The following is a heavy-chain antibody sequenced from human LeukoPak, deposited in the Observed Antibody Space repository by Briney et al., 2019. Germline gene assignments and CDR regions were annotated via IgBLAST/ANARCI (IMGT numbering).Heavy chain of an antibody. CDR1: GGSFSGYY. V-gene: IGHV4-34*01. CDR2: INHSGST. D-gene: IGHD2-15*01. Sequence: SETLSLTCAVYGGSFSGYYWSWIRQPPGKGLEWIGEINHSGSTNYNPSLKSRVTISVDTSKNQFSLKLSSVTAADTAVYYCARVKRGLAYSYYFDYWGQGTLVTVSS. J-gene: IGHJ4*02. CDR3: ARVKRGLAYSYYFDY.